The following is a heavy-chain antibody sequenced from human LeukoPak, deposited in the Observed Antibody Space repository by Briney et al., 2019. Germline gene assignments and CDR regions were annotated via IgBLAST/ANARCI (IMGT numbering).Heavy chain of an antibody. D-gene: IGHD6-19*01. CDR3: ARADSSGWYGNY. J-gene: IGHJ4*02. CDR1: GFTFSSYW. V-gene: IGHV3-74*01. CDR2: INSDGSST. Sequence: PGGSLRLSRAASGFTFSSYWMHWVRHAPGKGLVWVSRINSDGSSTSYADSVKGRFTISRDNAKNTLYLQMNSLRAEDTAVYYYARADSSGWYGNYWGQGTLVTVSS.